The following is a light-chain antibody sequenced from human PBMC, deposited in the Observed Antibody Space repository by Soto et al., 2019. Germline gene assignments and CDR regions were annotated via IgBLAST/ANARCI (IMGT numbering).Light chain of an antibody. J-gene: IGLJ1*01. CDR1: SSNIGAGYD. CDR2: GNS. CDR3: QSYDSSLSGSYV. Sequence: QSVRTQPPSVSGAPGQRVTISCTGSSSNIGAGYDVHWYQQLPGTAPKLLILGNSNRPSGVPDRFSGSKSGTSASLAITGLQAEDEADYYCQSYDSSLSGSYVFGTGTKVTVL. V-gene: IGLV1-40*01.